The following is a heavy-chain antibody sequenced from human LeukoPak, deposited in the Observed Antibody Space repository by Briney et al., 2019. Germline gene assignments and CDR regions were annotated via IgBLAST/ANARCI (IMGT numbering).Heavy chain of an antibody. Sequence: APSVKVSCKASGYTFTGYYMHWVRQAPGQGLEWMGWINPNSGGTNYAQKFQVRVTMTTDTSISKAYIEMSRLRTDNTAVYYWARTVTRRGDSSGYYYWGQGTLVTVSS. J-gene: IGHJ4*02. CDR1: GYTFTGYY. D-gene: IGHD3-22*01. CDR3: ARTVTRRGDSSGYYY. V-gene: IGHV1-2*02. CDR2: INPNSGGT.